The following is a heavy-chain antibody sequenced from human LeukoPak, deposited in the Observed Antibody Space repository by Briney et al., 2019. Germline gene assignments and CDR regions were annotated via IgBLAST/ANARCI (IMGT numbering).Heavy chain of an antibody. CDR2: IWYDASGQ. CDR3: ARDSLYDDNGYYHYFDY. V-gene: IGHV3-33*01. Sequence: GGSLRLSCAASGFSFSTYGMHWVRQAPGKGLEWVAMIWYDASGQHYADSVKGRFTISRDTSKNTLYLQMNSLRAEDTAAYFCARDSLYDDNGYYHYFDYWGRGTLVTVSS. J-gene: IGHJ4*02. CDR1: GFSFSTYG. D-gene: IGHD3-22*01.